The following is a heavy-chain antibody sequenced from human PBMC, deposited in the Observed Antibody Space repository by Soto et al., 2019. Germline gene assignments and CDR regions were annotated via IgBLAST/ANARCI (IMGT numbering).Heavy chain of an antibody. CDR2: IYYSGST. D-gene: IGHD1-26*01. Sequence: QVQLQESGPGLVKPSQTLSLTCTVSGGSISSGGYYWSWIRQHPGKGLEWIGYIYYSGSTYYNPSLQXXVXLSVDTSKNQFSLKLSSVTAADMAVYYCAGIYSGSPGGTLRYWGQGTLVTVSS. CDR3: AGIYSGSPGGTLRY. J-gene: IGHJ4*02. V-gene: IGHV4-31*03. CDR1: GGSISSGGYY.